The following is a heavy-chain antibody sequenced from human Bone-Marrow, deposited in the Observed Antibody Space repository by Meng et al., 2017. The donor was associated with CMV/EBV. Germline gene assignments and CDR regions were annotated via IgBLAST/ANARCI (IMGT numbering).Heavy chain of an antibody. CDR2: IGTSGYTI. J-gene: IGHJ4*02. CDR1: GFTFSSYE. V-gene: IGHV3-48*03. CDR3: ARDWQYAHSPGVFDY. D-gene: IGHD2-2*01. Sequence: GGSLRLSCAASGFTFSSYEMNWVRQAPGKGLEWISYIGTSGYTIYYADSVQGRFTMSRDNAKNSVYLQMDSLGVEDTAVYYCARDWQYAHSPGVFDYWGQGVLVTGSS.